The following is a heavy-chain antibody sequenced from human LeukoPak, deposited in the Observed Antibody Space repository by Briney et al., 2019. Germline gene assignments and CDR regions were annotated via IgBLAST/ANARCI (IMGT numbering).Heavy chain of an antibody. J-gene: IGHJ4*02. D-gene: IGHD3-10*01. CDR3: ARPYYYGSGNYYNGGLGY. Sequence: GGSLRLSCAASGFTFSSYSMNWVRQAPGKGLEWVSSISSSSSYIYYADSVKGRFTISRDNAKNSLYLQMNSLRAEDTAVYYCARPYYYGSGNYYNGGLGYWGQGTLVTVSS. V-gene: IGHV3-21*01. CDR2: ISSSSSYI. CDR1: GFTFSSYS.